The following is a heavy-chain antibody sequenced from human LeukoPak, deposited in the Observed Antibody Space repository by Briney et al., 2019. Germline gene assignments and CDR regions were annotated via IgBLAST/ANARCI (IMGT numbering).Heavy chain of an antibody. CDR2: ISSSGSTI. D-gene: IGHD2-2*01. V-gene: IGHV3-11*01. Sequence: GGSLRLSCAASGFTFSDYYMSWIRQAPGKGLEWVSYISSSGSTIYYADSVKGRFTISRDNAKNSLYLQMNSLRAEDTAVDYCARDRPWDCSSTSCSDAFDIWGQGTMVTVSS. CDR1: GFTFSDYY. CDR3: ARDRPWDCSSTSCSDAFDI. J-gene: IGHJ3*02.